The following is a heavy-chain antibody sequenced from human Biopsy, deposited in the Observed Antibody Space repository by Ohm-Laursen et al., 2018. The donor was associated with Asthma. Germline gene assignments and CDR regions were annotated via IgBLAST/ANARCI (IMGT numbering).Heavy chain of an antibody. J-gene: IGHJ6*02. CDR1: GYTFNSAG. D-gene: IGHD3-10*01. Sequence: GASVKASCKTSGYTFNSAGITWVRQAPGQGLEWMGWISVYNGNTKVAQKLQDRVTMITDTSTSTAYMELRGLRSDDTAVYFCARAVDYSHYYGIDVWGQGTTVTVS. CDR3: ARAVDYSHYYGIDV. CDR2: ISVYNGNT. V-gene: IGHV1-18*01.